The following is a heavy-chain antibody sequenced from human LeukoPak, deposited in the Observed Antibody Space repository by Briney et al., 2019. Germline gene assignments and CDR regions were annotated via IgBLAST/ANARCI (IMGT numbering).Heavy chain of an antibody. V-gene: IGHV1-8*01. J-gene: IGHJ6*02. D-gene: IGHD3-3*01. Sequence: ASVKVSCTASGYTFTSYDINWVRQATGQGLEWMGWMNPDSGNTGYAQKFQGRVTMTRNTSISTVYMELSSLRSEDTAVYYCARTQYYDFWSGYSDHYYGMDVWGQGTTVTVSS. CDR1: GYTFTSYD. CDR2: MNPDSGNT. CDR3: ARTQYYDFWSGYSDHYYGMDV.